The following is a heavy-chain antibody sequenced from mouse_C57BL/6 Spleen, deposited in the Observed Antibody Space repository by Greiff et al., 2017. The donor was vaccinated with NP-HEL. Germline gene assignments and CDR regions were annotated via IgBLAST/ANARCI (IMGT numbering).Heavy chain of an antibody. CDR1: GYTFTSYW. Sequence: QVQLQQPGAELVMPGASVKLSCKASGYTFTSYWMHWVKQRPGQGLEWIGEIDPSDSYTNYNQKFKGKSTLTVDKSSSTAYMQLSSLTSEDSAVYYCASGPYGSSLAYWGQGTLVTVSA. D-gene: IGHD1-1*01. CDR2: IDPSDSYT. CDR3: ASGPYGSSLAY. J-gene: IGHJ3*01. V-gene: IGHV1-69*01.